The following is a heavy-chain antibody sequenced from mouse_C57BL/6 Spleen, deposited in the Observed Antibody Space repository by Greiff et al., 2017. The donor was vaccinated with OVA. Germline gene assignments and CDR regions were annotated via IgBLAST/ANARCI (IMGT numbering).Heavy chain of an antibody. CDR1: GYTFTDYY. Sequence: VQLQQSGPELVKPGASVKISCKASGYTFTDYYMNWVKQSHGKSLEWIGDINPNNGGTSYNQKFKGKATLTVDKSSSTAYMELRSLTSEDSAVYYCARSITTAMDYWGQGTSVTVSS. CDR2: INPNNGGT. J-gene: IGHJ4*01. D-gene: IGHD1-1*01. V-gene: IGHV1-26*01. CDR3: ARSITTAMDY.